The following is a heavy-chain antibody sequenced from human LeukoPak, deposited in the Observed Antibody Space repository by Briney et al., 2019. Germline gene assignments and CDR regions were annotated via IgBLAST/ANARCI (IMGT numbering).Heavy chain of an antibody. J-gene: IGHJ6*02. CDR3: SASRPHYGDYYGLDV. D-gene: IGHD4/OR15-4a*01. CDR1: GFTFSSYG. V-gene: IGHV3-30*03. CDR2: ISYDGSHK. Sequence: GRSLRLSCAASGFTFSSYGMHWVRQAPGKGLEWVAVISYDGSHKYSADSVKGRFTISRDNSKNTLYLQMNRLRTEDTAVYFCSASRPHYGDYYGLDVWGHGTTVTVSS.